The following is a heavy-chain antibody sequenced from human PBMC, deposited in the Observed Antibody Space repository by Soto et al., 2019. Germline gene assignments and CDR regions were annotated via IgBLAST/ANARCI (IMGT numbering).Heavy chain of an antibody. CDR1: GYTFTSYA. J-gene: IGHJ4*02. CDR3: ARDYDFWSGYYCFDY. V-gene: IGHV1-3*01. D-gene: IGHD3-3*01. CDR2: INAGNGNT. Sequence: QVQLVQSGAEVKKPGASVKVSCKASGYTFTSYAMHWVRQAPGQRLEWMGWINAGNGNTKYSQKFQGSVTITRDTSGSTAYMELSRLSSADTAVYYCARDYDFWSGYYCFDYWGQGTLVTVSS.